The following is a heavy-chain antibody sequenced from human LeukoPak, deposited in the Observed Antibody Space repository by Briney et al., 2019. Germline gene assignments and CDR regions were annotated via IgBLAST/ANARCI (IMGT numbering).Heavy chain of an antibody. CDR3: ARGPGPRAFDY. D-gene: IGHD3-10*01. J-gene: IGHJ4*02. Sequence: PGGSLRLSCAASGFTVSSNYMSWVRQAPGKGPEWVSVIYSGGSTYYADSVKGRFTISRDNSKNTLYLQMNSLRAEDTAVYYCARGPGPRAFDYWGQGTLVTVSS. CDR2: IYSGGST. CDR1: GFTVSSNY. V-gene: IGHV3-66*02.